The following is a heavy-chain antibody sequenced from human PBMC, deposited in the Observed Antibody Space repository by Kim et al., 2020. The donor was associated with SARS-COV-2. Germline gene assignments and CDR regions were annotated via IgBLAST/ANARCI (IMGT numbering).Heavy chain of an antibody. D-gene: IGHD5-12*01. CDR2: NPSGGST. CDR3: ARVAL. Sequence: NPSGGSTSYAQKFQGRVTMTRDTSTSTVYMELSSLRSEDTAVYYCARVALWGQGTLVTVSS. V-gene: IGHV1-46*01. J-gene: IGHJ4*02.